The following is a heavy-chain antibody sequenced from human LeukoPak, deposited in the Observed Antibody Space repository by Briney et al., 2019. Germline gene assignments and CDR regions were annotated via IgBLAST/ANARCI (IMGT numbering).Heavy chain of an antibody. Sequence: ASVKVSCKASGYTFTGHYMHWVRQAPGQGLEWMGRINPNSGGTNYAQKFQGRVTMTRDTSISTAYMELSRLRSDDTAVYYCARYVDTAMVLDNWFDPWGQGTLVTVSS. CDR3: ARYVDTAMVLDNWFDP. CDR1: GYTFTGHY. D-gene: IGHD5-18*01. V-gene: IGHV1-2*06. J-gene: IGHJ5*02. CDR2: INPNSGGT.